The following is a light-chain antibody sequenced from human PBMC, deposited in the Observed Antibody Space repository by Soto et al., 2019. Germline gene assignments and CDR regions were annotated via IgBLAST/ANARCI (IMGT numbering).Light chain of an antibody. J-gene: IGKJ1*01. CDR2: DAS. V-gene: IGKV1-5*02. CDR1: QSISSW. CDR3: QQYTTYPWT. Sequence: IQMTQSPATRATFAGDGGPILSRASQSISSWLAWYQQKPGRAPKVLIFDASSLESGVPSRFSGSGSATEFTLTISSLQPDDFATYYCQQYTTYPWTFGQGTKVDIK.